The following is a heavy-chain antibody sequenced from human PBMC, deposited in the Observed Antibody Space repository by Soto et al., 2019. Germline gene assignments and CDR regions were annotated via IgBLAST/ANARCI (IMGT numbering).Heavy chain of an antibody. J-gene: IGHJ4*02. Sequence: QVQLVQSGAEMKEPGDSVRVSCEASGYTFTSYYIHWVRQAPGQGLEWMGWINPKFGDTTYAQDFQGRVSMTRDMSISTVYVELSRLTSDDTAVYYCARGREDNSGHIFGHLFDSWGQGTLVTVSS. V-gene: IGHV1-2*02. CDR2: INPKFGDT. CDR3: ARGREDNSGHIFGHLFDS. CDR1: GYTFTSYY. D-gene: IGHD3-22*01.